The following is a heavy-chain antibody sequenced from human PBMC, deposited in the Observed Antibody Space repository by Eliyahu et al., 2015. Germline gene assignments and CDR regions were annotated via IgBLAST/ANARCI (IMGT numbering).Heavy chain of an antibody. V-gene: IGHV3-48*01. Sequence: EVQLVESGGGLVQPGGSLRLSCAASGFTFSSYDMNWVRQAPGKGLEWVSYIGSGSRTIYYAASVKGRFTISRDNAKNSLYLQMNSLRAEDTAVYYCARDAEGVTHDIDYWGQGTLVTVSS. J-gene: IGHJ4*02. CDR1: GFTFSSYD. D-gene: IGHD3-10*01. CDR3: ARDAEGVTHDIDY. CDR2: IGSGSRTI.